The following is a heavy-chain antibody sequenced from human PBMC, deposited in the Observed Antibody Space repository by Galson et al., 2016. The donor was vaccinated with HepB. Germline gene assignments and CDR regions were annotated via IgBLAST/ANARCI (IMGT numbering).Heavy chain of an antibody. CDR3: GRGPWGSSGWFALEF. V-gene: IGHV3-30*04. CDR1: GFTFSTYA. CDR2: VSHDGNKK. Sequence: SLRLSCAASGFTFSTYAMHWVRQAPGKGLEWVAVVSHDGNKKYDADSLKGRFTISRDNSKNTLYLQMNSLRPEDTAIYYCGRGPWGSSGWFALEFWGQGTLVTVSS. J-gene: IGHJ4*02. D-gene: IGHD6-19*01.